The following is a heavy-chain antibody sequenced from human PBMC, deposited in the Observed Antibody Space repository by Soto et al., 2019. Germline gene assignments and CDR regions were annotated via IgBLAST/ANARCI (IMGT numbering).Heavy chain of an antibody. CDR2: IWYDGSNK. Sequence: QVQLVESGGGVVQPGRSLRLSCAASGFTFSSYGMHWVRQAPGKGLEWVAVIWYDGSNKYYADSVKGRFTISRDNSKNTLYLQMNSLRAEDTAVYYCARDHLAYCGGVCYYFDYWGQGTLVTVSS. CDR3: ARDHLAYCGGVCYYFDY. V-gene: IGHV3-33*01. D-gene: IGHD2-21*02. J-gene: IGHJ4*02. CDR1: GFTFSSYG.